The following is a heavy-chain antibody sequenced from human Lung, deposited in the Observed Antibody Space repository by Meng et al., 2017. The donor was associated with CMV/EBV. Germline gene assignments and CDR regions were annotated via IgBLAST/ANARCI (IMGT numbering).Heavy chain of an antibody. CDR1: GLTFSGAD. Sequence: GGSLRLXCAASGLTFSGADMHWVRQTSGKGLEWIGRIRSKANSYATDYAASVKGRFTIPRDDSKNMAYLQLNSLKTEDTAVYYCIHYGSGSYTTDYWGQGXLVTVSS. CDR2: IRSKANSYAT. CDR3: IHYGSGSYTTDY. J-gene: IGHJ4*02. D-gene: IGHD3-10*01. V-gene: IGHV3-73*01.